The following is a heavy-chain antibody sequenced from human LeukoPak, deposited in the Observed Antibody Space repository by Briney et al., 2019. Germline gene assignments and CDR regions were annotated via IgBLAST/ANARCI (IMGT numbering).Heavy chain of an antibody. D-gene: IGHD2-8*01. J-gene: IGHJ5*02. V-gene: IGHV1-18*01. CDR2: ISAYNGNT. CDR3: ARGSGGYCTNGVCSPHNWFDP. Sequence: ASVKVSCKASGYTFTSYGISWVRQAPGQGLEWMGWISAYNGNTNYAQKLQGRVTMTTDTSTSTAYMELRSLRSDDTAVYYCARGSGGYCTNGVCSPHNWFDPWGQGTLVTVSS. CDR1: GYTFTSYG.